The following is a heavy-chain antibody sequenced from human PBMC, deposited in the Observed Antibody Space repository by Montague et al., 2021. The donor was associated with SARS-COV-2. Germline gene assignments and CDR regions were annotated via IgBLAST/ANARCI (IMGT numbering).Heavy chain of an antibody. Sequence: LSLSFSASGFPFSSYAMSWVRQAPGKGLEWVSAISGSGGSTYYADSVKGRFTISRDNSKNTLYLQMNSLRAEDTAVYYCAKAGIKYDYGDFFDYWGQGTLVTVSS. J-gene: IGHJ4*02. CDR1: GFPFSSYA. CDR2: ISGSGGST. CDR3: AKAGIKYDYGDFFDY. V-gene: IGHV3-23*01. D-gene: IGHD4-17*01.